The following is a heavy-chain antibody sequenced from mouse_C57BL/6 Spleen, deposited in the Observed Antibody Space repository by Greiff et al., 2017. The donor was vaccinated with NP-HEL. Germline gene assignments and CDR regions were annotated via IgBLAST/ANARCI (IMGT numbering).Heavy chain of an antibody. CDR3: ARKLGYFDY. Sequence: EVHLVESGPGLVKPSQSLSLTCSVTGYSITSGYYWNWIRQFPGNKLEWMGYISYDGSNNYNPSLKNRISITRDTSKNQFFLKLNSVTTEDTATYYCARKLGYFDYWGQGTTLTVSS. D-gene: IGHD4-1*01. CDR1: GYSITSGYY. J-gene: IGHJ2*01. CDR2: ISYDGSN. V-gene: IGHV3-6*01.